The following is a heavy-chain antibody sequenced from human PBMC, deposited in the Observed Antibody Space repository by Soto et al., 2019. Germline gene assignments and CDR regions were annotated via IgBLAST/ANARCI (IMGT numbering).Heavy chain of an antibody. CDR1: GFTFSDYY. J-gene: IGHJ4*02. CDR2: ISGSGGST. CDR3: AKPLGDLGYDYGGFDY. V-gene: IGHV3-23*01. Sequence: PGGSLRLSCAASGFTFSDYYMSWVRQAPGKGLEWVSAISGSGGSTYYADSVKGRFTISRDNSKNTLYLQMNSLRAEDTAVYYCAKPLGDLGYDYGGFDYWGQGTLVTVSS. D-gene: IGHD5-12*01.